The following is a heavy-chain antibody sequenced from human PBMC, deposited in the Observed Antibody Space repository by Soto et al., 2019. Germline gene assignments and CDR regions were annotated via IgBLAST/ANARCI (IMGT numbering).Heavy chain of an antibody. CDR2: IYHSGST. V-gene: IGHV4-38-2*01. Sequence: LQPPGKGLEWIGSIYHSGSTYYNPSLKSRVTISVDTSKNQFSLKLSSVTAADTAVYYCARVAGKNYYYGMDVWGQGTTVTVSS. J-gene: IGHJ6*02. CDR3: ARVAGKNYYYGMDV. D-gene: IGHD6-19*01.